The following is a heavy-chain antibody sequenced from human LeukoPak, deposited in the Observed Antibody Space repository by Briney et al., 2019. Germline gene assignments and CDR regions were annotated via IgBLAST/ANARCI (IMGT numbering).Heavy chain of an antibody. D-gene: IGHD1-1*01. Sequence: GGSLRLSCEASGFTFSSYWMSWVSQAPGKGLEWVANIKTDGSEKYYVDSVKGRFTISRDNAKNSLYLQMNSLRAEDTAVYYCARDFPDWSDAFDIWGQGTMVTVSS. CDR2: IKTDGSEK. CDR3: ARDFPDWSDAFDI. CDR1: GFTFSSYW. V-gene: IGHV3-7*03. J-gene: IGHJ3*02.